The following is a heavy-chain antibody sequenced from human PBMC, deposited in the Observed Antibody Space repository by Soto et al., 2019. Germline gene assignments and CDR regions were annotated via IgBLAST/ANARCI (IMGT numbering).Heavy chain of an antibody. D-gene: IGHD2-15*01. CDR2: IYYSGST. Sequence: PLETLSLTCTVSGGSISSSSYYWGWIRQPPGKGLEWIGSIYYSGSTYYNPSLKSRVTISVDTSKNQFSLTLSSVTAADTAVYYCARHTPAISISDHWGQGTLVTVSS. V-gene: IGHV4-39*01. CDR3: ARHTPAISISDH. CDR1: GGSISSSSYY. J-gene: IGHJ4*02.